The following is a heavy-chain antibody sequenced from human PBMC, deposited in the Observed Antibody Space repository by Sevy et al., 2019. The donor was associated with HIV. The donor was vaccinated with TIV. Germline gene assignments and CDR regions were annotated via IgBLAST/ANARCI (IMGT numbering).Heavy chain of an antibody. J-gene: IGHJ6*02. CDR1: GYTFSSHD. D-gene: IGHD1-7*01. CDR3: ARDPSGNYLTPHYRDYYGLDV. CDR2: MNPNNGNT. Sequence: ASVKVSCKTSGYTFSSHDINWVRQAPGQGLEWMGWMNPNNGNTGYVQKFQDRVTMTRGSSIATAYMELRGLTSDDTAVYYCARDPSGNYLTPHYRDYYGLDVWGQGTAVTVSS. V-gene: IGHV1-8*01.